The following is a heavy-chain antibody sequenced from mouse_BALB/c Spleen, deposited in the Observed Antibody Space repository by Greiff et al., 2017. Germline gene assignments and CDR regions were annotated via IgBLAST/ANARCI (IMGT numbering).Heavy chain of an antibody. V-gene: IGHV5-9-3*01. CDR3: ARQDRYDYFDY. D-gene: IGHD2-14*01. Sequence: DVQLVESGGGLVKPGGSLKLSCAASGFTFSSYAMSWVRQTPEKRLEWVATISSGGSYTYYPDSVKGRFTISRDNAKNTLYLQMSSLRSEDTAMYYCARQDRYDYFDYWGQGTTLTVSS. J-gene: IGHJ2*01. CDR1: GFTFSSYA. CDR2: ISSGGSYT.